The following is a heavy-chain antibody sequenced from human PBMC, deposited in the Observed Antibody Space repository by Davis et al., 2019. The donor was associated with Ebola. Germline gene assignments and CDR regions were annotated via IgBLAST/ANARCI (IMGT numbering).Heavy chain of an antibody. D-gene: IGHD6-19*01. CDR1: GGTFSSYA. V-gene: IGHV1-69*04. CDR2: IIPILGIA. J-gene: IGHJ6*02. CDR3: ARDVAVYYYGMDV. Sequence: AASVKVSCKASGGTFSSYAISWVRQAPGQGLEWMGRIIPILGIANYAQKFQGRVTITADKSTSTAYMELSSLRSEDTAVYYCARDVAVYYYGMDVWGQGTTVTVSS.